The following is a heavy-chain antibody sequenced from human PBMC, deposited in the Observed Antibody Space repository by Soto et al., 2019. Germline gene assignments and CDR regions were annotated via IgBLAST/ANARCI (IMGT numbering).Heavy chain of an antibody. CDR3: TRDWSSVIGTPFDL. CDR1: GFTFSAFD. V-gene: IGHV3-30-3*01. J-gene: IGHJ3*01. Sequence: QLQLVESGGGVVQAEKSLTRTCEASGFTFSAFDMHWVRQSPGKGLEWVATSSYDGDTKYYGNSVKGRFTISRDNSRNTLDLHMNSLRAEDTAMYYCTRDWSSVIGTPFDLWGQGTMVVVSS. D-gene: IGHD2-21*01. CDR2: SSYDGDTK.